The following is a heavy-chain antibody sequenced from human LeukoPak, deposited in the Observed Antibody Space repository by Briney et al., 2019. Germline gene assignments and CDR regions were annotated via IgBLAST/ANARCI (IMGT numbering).Heavy chain of an antibody. CDR1: GFTFSSYA. J-gene: IGHJ4*02. CDR2: ISGSGGST. CDR3: AKAYSYGYRAFDY. V-gene: IGHV3-23*01. Sequence: PGGSLRLSCAASGFTFSSYAMSWVRQAPGKGLEWVSAISGSGGSTYYADSVKGRFTISRDNSKNTLYLQMNSLRAEDTAAYYCAKAYSYGYRAFDYWGQGTLGTVSS. D-gene: IGHD5-18*01.